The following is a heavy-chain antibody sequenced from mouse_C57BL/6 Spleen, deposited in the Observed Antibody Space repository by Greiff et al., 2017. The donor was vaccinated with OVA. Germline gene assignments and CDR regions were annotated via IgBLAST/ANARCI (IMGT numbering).Heavy chain of an antibody. J-gene: IGHJ3*01. Sequence: EVKLVESGGGLVKPGGSLKLSCAASGFTFSDYGMHWVRQAPEKGLEWVAYISSGSSTIYYADTVKGRFTISRDNAKNTLFLQMTSLRSEDTAMYYCARDSSGWFAYWGQGTLVTVSA. D-gene: IGHD3-2*02. V-gene: IGHV5-17*01. CDR1: GFTFSDYG. CDR3: ARDSSGWFAY. CDR2: ISSGSSTI.